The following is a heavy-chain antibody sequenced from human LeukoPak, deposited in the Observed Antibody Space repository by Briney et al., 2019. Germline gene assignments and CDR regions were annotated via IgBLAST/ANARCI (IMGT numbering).Heavy chain of an antibody. V-gene: IGHV5-10-1*01. CDR1: GYSFTSYW. D-gene: IGHD3-22*01. CDR2: IDPSDSYT. CDR3: ARQSGAPYYYDSLHAFDI. J-gene: IGHJ3*02. Sequence: ESLKISCKGSGYSFTSYWISWVRQMPGKGLEWMGRIDPSDSYTNYSPSFQGHVTISADKSISTAYLQWSSLKASDTAMYYCARQSGAPYYYDSLHAFDIWGQGTMVTVSS.